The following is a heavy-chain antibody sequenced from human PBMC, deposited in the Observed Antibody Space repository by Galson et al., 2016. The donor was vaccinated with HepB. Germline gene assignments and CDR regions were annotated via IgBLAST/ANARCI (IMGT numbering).Heavy chain of an antibody. J-gene: IGHJ6*02. Sequence: SVKVSCKASGYTFISHHMQWVRQAPGQGLEWMGIIDPSDGSTNYAQKFQGRVTLTRDTSTSTGYMEVSSLRSEDTAVYYCARAANTCMDVWGQGTTVTVSS. D-gene: IGHD2/OR15-2a*01. CDR3: ARAANTCMDV. CDR2: IDPSDGST. CDR1: GYTFISHH. V-gene: IGHV1-46*01.